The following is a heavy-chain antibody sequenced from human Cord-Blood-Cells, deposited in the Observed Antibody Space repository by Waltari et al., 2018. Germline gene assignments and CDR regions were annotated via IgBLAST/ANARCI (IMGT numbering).Heavy chain of an antibody. CDR1: GYSISSGYY. CDR3: ARLYGDYDY. CDR2: IYHSGRP. Sequence: QVQLQESGPGLVKPSETLSLTCAVSGYSISSGYYWGWIRQPPGKGLEWIGSIYHSGRPYYNPSLKMRVTISVDTSKNQFSLKLSSVTAADTAVYYCARLYGDYDYWGQGTLVTVSS. J-gene: IGHJ4*02. D-gene: IGHD4-17*01. V-gene: IGHV4-38-2*01.